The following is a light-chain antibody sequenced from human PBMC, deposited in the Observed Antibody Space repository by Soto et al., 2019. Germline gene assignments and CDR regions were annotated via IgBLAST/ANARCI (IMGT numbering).Light chain of an antibody. CDR2: GAS. Sequence: EIVMTQSPGTMSLSPGERATLSCRASQSVSNNYLAWYQQKPGQAPRLLIYGASNRATRIPDRFSGSGSGTDFTLTISRLEPEDFAVYYCQQYGSSGTFGQGTKVDIK. CDR1: QSVSNNY. V-gene: IGKV3-20*01. J-gene: IGKJ1*01. CDR3: QQYGSSGT.